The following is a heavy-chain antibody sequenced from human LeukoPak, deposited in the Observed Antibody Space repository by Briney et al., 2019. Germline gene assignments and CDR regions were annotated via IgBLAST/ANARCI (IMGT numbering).Heavy chain of an antibody. D-gene: IGHD2-15*01. J-gene: IGHJ6*02. V-gene: IGHV3-23*01. CDR1: GFTFSSYA. CDR3: ARCIGREGYYYGMDV. CDR2: ISGSGGST. Sequence: GGSLRLSCAASGFTFSSYAMSWVRQAPGKGLEWVSAISGSGGSTYYADSVKGRFTISRDNAKNSLYLQMNSLRAEDTAVYYCARCIGREGYYYGMDVWGQGTTVTVSS.